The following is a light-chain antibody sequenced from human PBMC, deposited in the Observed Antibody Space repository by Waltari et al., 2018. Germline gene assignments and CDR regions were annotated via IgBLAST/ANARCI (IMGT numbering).Light chain of an antibody. J-gene: IGKJ4*01. Sequence: SGKAIQSVTNYLAWYQQKPGQAPRLLIYDTSNMATGIPARFSGSGFGTDFTLTISSLEPEDFAVYYCQQRRDWPLTFGGGTKVEIK. CDR1: QSVTNY. CDR2: DTS. V-gene: IGKV3-11*01. CDR3: QQRRDWPLT.